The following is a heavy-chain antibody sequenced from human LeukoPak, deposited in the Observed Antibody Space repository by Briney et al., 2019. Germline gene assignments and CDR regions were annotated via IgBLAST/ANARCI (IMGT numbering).Heavy chain of an antibody. CDR1: GFTFSAYA. D-gene: IGHD5-18*01. CDR3: ARQWGYSFVSSGYFDY. V-gene: IGHV3-23*05. CDR2: IGSDNKP. Sequence: PGGSVRLSCEASGFTFSAYAMTWVRQAPGQGLEWVSSIGSDNKPHYSESVKGRFAISRDNSKSMLFLQLNSLRAEDTALYYCARQWGYSFVSSGYFDYWGQGTLVTVSS. J-gene: IGHJ4*02.